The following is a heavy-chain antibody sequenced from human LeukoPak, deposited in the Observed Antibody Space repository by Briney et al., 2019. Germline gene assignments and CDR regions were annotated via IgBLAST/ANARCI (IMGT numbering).Heavy chain of an antibody. Sequence: SETLSLTCTLSGGSISSSDHYWVWIRQSPGKGLEWIGSVSQSGNTYYKSSLKSRVTVSIDTSKNEFSLILTSVTAADTAEYYCARHLYYSASAFWYIDLWGRGTLVIVSP. V-gene: IGHV4-39*01. CDR1: GGSISSSDHY. CDR3: ARHLYYSASAFWYIDL. D-gene: IGHD3-10*01. J-gene: IGHJ2*01. CDR2: VSQSGNT.